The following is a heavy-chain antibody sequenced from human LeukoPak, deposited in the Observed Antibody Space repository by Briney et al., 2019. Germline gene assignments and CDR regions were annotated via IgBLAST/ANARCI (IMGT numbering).Heavy chain of an antibody. J-gene: IGHJ6*02. CDR3: ARLCSGGSCYYYYGMDV. V-gene: IGHV4-39*07. D-gene: IGHD2-15*01. Sequence: WVRQAPGKGLEWIGSIYYSGSTYYNPSLKSRVTISVDTSKNQFFLKLSSVTAADTAVYYCARLCSGGSCYYYYGMDVWGQGTTVTVSS. CDR2: IYYSGST.